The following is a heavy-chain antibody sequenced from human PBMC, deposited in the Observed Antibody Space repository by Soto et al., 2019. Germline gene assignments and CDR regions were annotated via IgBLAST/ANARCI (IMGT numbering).Heavy chain of an antibody. CDR2: IRSKANSYAT. Sequence: VQLVESGGGLVQPGGSLKLSCAASGFTFSGSAMHWVRQASGKGLEWVGRIRSKANSYATAYAASVKGRFTISRDDSKNTAYLQMNSLKTEDTAVYYCNIPLYYYDSSGYPFDYWGQGTLVTVSS. CDR1: GFTFSGSA. D-gene: IGHD3-22*01. V-gene: IGHV3-73*02. CDR3: NIPLYYYDSSGYPFDY. J-gene: IGHJ4*02.